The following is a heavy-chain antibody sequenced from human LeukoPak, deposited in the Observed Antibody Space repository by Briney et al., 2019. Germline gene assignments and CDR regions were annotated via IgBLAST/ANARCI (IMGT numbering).Heavy chain of an antibody. CDR3: AGSIAVAGTIDY. D-gene: IGHD6-19*01. CDR1: GFTFSSYG. CDR2: IWYDGSNK. Sequence: GGSLRLSCAASGFTFSSYGMHWVRQAPGKGLEWVAVIWYDGSNKYYADSVKGRFTISRDNSKNTLYLQMNSLRAENTAVYYCAGSIAVAGTIDYWGQGTLVTVSS. V-gene: IGHV3-33*01. J-gene: IGHJ4*02.